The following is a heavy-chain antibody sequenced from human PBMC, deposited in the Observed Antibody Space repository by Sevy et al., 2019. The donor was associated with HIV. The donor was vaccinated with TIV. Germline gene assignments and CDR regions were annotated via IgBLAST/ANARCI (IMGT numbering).Heavy chain of an antibody. D-gene: IGHD6-13*01. CDR2: INHSGST. V-gene: IGHV4-34*01. CDR3: AWRMYSSSRPRGRYFDY. Sequence: SETLSLTCAVYGGSFSGYYWSWIRQPPGKGLEWIGEINHSGSTNYNPSLKSRVTISVDTSKNQFSLKLSSVTAADTAVYYCAWRMYSSSRPRGRYFDYWGQGTLVTVSS. J-gene: IGHJ4*02. CDR1: GGSFSGYY.